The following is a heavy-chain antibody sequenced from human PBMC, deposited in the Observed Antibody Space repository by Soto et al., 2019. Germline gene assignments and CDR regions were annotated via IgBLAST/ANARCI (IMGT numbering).Heavy chain of an antibody. CDR2: SYYSGST. CDR3: ARLSSYYHYYFDY. Sequence: TSETLSLTCTVSGGSISSSSYYWGWIRQPPGKGLEWIGSSYYSGSTYYNPSLKSRVTISVDTSKNQFSLKLSSVTAAATAVYYCARLSSYYHYYFDYWGQGTLVTVSS. J-gene: IGHJ4*02. V-gene: IGHV4-39*01. CDR1: GGSISSSSYY. D-gene: IGHD1-26*01.